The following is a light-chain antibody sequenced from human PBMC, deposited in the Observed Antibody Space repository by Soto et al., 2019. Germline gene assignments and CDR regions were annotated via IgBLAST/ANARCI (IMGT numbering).Light chain of an antibody. CDR3: QQYGSSPT. V-gene: IGKV3-20*01. Sequence: VMTQSPATLSVSTGGRATLSCRASHICSSNYLAWYQQKPGQAPRLLIYDTSSRASDIPDRFSGSGSGTDFTLTISRLEPEDFAVYFCQQYGSSPTFGQGTNVDI. CDR2: DTS. J-gene: IGKJ1*01. CDR1: HICSSNY.